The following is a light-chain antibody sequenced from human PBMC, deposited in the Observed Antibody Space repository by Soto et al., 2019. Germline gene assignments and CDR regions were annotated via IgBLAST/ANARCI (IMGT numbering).Light chain of an antibody. CDR1: QSVSSN. Sequence: IVMTQSLATLPLPPRERATLSCRASQSVSSNLAWYQQKPGKAPRLLIYGASTRATGIPARFSGSVSGTEFTLTISCWHSEDFGVYYCQQYNNVASWTFSQGGKVDTK. CDR2: GAS. J-gene: IGKJ1*01. CDR3: QQYNNVASWT. V-gene: IGKV3-15*01.